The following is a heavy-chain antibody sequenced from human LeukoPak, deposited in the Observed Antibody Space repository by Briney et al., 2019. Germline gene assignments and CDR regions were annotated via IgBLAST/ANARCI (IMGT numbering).Heavy chain of an antibody. D-gene: IGHD2-15*01. Sequence: ASVKVSCKASGYTFTSYAMHWVRQAPGQRLEWMGWINAGNGNTKYSQKFQGRVTITRDTSASTAYMELSSLRSDDTAVYYCARIWLKKGGYCSGGYCYFDYWGQGTLVTVSS. CDR2: INAGNGNT. CDR3: ARIWLKKGGYCSGGYCYFDY. J-gene: IGHJ4*02. CDR1: GYTFTSYA. V-gene: IGHV1-3*01.